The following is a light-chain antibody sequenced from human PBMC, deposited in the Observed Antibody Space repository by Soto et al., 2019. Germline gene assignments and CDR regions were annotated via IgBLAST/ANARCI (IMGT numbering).Light chain of an antibody. CDR1: SSDVGGYNY. V-gene: IGLV2-8*01. CDR3: SSYAGSNNVV. CDR2: EVN. J-gene: IGLJ2*01. Sequence: QSVLTQPPSASGSPGQSVTISCTGTSSDVGGYNYVSWYQQHPGKAPKFMIYEVNKRPSGVPDRFSGSKSGNTASLTVSGLQAEDEADYYCSSYAGSNNVVFGGGTKLTVL.